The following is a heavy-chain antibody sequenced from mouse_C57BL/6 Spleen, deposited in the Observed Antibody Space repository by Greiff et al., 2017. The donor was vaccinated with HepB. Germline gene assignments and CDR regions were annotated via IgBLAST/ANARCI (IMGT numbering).Heavy chain of an antibody. V-gene: IGHV1-18*01. Sequence: VHVKQSGPELVKPGASVKIPCKASGYTFTDYNMDWVKQSHGKSLEWIGDINPNNGGTIYNQKFKGKATLTVDKSSSTAYMELRRLTSEDTAVYYCARLAYYGSSYGWYFDVWGTGTTVTVSS. CDR3: ARLAYYGSSYGWYFDV. D-gene: IGHD1-1*01. CDR2: INPNNGGT. J-gene: IGHJ1*03. CDR1: GYTFTDYN.